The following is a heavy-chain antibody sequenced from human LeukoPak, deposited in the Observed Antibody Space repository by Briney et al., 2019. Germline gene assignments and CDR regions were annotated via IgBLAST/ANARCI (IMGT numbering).Heavy chain of an antibody. V-gene: IGHV3-15*01. CDR2: IKSKTDGGTT. Sequence: GGSLRLSCAASGFTVSSNYMSWVRQAPGKGLEWVGRIKSKTDGGTTDYAAPVKGRFTISRDDSKNTLYLQMNSLKTEDTAVYYCTTGITTDDSDAFDIWGQGTMVTVSS. CDR3: TTGITTDDSDAFDI. CDR1: GFTVSSNY. J-gene: IGHJ3*02. D-gene: IGHD3-10*01.